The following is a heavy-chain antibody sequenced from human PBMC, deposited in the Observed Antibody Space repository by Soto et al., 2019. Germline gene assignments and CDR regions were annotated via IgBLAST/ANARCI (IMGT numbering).Heavy chain of an antibody. CDR3: ARGDREDIAGVIGARPGEYGVDV. CDR1: GFTFRIYA. CDR2: ISYDGSNK. D-gene: IGHD2-15*01. Sequence: QVQLVESGGGVVQPGRSLRLSCAASGFTFRIYAMHWVRQAPGKGLECVAVISYDGSNKFYRDSVKGRFTISRDNSKNTRDLRIDSLRYEDTAVYYCARGDREDIAGVIGARPGEYGVDVWGQGTRVSVSS. V-gene: IGHV3-30-3*01. J-gene: IGHJ6*02.